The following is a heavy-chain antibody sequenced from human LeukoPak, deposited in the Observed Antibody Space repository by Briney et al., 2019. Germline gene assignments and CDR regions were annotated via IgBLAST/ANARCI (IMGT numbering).Heavy chain of an antibody. CDR3: ARQRSDYASTYFDY. Sequence: SSETLSLTCTVSGGSISSSSYYWGWIRQTPGQGLEWIGSIYYSGSTYYNPSLKSRVTISVDTSKNQFSLKLSSVTAADTAVYYCARQRSDYASTYFDYSGQGTLVPVSS. J-gene: IGHJ4*02. D-gene: IGHD4-17*01. CDR2: IYYSGST. V-gene: IGHV4-39*01. CDR1: GGSISSSSYY.